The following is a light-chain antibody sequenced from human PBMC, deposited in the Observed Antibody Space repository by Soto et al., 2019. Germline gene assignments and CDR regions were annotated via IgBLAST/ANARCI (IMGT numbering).Light chain of an antibody. CDR1: QSVSSSH. CDR3: QHYGVSLWT. CDR2: TAS. Sequence: EVVLTQSPGTLSLSPGERGTLSCRASQSVSSSHIAWYQQRPGQAPRLLIYTASSRATGIPERFSGSGSGTDFTLTNTRLEPEDFAVYYCQHYGVSLWTFGQGTKVEIK. V-gene: IGKV3-20*01. J-gene: IGKJ1*01.